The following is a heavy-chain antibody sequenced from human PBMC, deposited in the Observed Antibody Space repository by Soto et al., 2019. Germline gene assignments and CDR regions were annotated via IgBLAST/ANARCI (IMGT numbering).Heavy chain of an antibody. D-gene: IGHD3-22*01. CDR1: GYSFAGYW. V-gene: IGHV5-10-1*01. Sequence: PGESLKISCMGSGYSFAGYWITWVRQKPGKGLEWMGRIDPSDSQTYYSPSFRGHVTISATKSITTVFLQWSSLRASDTAMYYCARQIYDSDTGPNFQYYFESWGQGTPVTVSS. CDR2: IDPSDSQT. J-gene: IGHJ4*02. CDR3: ARQIYDSDTGPNFQYYFES.